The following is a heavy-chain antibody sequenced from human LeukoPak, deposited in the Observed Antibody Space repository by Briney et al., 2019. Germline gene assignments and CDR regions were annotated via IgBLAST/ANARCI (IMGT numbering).Heavy chain of an antibody. CDR3: ARASAIQDTAMDDFDY. J-gene: IGHJ4*02. Sequence: SETLSLTCTVSGGSISSGGYYWSWVRQHPGTGLEWIGYIYYSGSTYYNPSLKSRVTISVDTSKNQFSLKLSSVTAADTAVYYCARASAIQDTAMDDFDYWGQGTLVTVSS. V-gene: IGHV4-31*03. CDR2: IYYSGST. CDR1: GGSISSGGYY. D-gene: IGHD5-18*01.